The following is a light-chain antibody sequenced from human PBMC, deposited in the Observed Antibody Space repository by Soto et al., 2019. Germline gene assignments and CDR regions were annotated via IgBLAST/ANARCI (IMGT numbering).Light chain of an antibody. CDR2: EVS. Sequence: QSALTQPASVSGSPGQSITISCTGTSSDVGTYNYVSWYQQHPGKAPKLMIYEVSNRPSGVSNRFSGSKSGNTASLTISGLQAEDEADYYCSSYTSMSTYVVGTGTKVTVL. J-gene: IGLJ1*01. CDR3: SSYTSMSTYV. V-gene: IGLV2-14*01. CDR1: SSDVGTYNY.